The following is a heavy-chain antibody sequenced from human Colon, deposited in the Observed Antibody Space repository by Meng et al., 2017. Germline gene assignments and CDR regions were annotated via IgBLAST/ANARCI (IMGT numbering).Heavy chain of an antibody. CDR1: GASSSNYP. D-gene: IGHD2-2*01. Sequence: HVRLAESGPGRVKPPWTLSLTLSVSGASSSNYPWSWIRQTAGKGLEYIGRIYTNGITNYNPSLKTRVTMSVDRSKNQLSLKLSSVTAADTAVYYCVSGRKYCSSTSCYGQFDYWGQGTLVTVSS. V-gene: IGHV4-4*07. CDR3: VSGRKYCSSTSCYGQFDY. CDR2: IYTNGIT. J-gene: IGHJ4*02.